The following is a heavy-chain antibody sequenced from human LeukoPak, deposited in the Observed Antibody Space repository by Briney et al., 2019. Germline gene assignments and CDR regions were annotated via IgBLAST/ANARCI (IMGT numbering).Heavy chain of an antibody. CDR1: GFTFSSYW. CDR3: ARVGIAVAGLGY. CDR2: ISKDGSST. Sequence: GGSLRLSCAASGFTFSSYWMHWVRQAPGKGLVWVSRISKDGSSTYYADSVKGRFTISRDNAKNSLYLQMNSLRAEDTAVYYCARVGIAVAGLGYWGQGTLVTVSS. D-gene: IGHD6-19*01. J-gene: IGHJ4*02. V-gene: IGHV3-74*01.